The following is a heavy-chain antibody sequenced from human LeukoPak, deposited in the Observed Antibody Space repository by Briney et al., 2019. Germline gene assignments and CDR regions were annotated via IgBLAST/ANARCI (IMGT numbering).Heavy chain of an antibody. CDR3: ARDKAAAAPYYFDY. CDR1: GFTFSTYN. CDR2: LSGRSDYI. V-gene: IGHV3-21*01. Sequence: GGFLRLSCAASGFTFSTYNMYWARQAPGKGLEWVASLSGRSDYIFHADPVKGRFTVSRDNARNALYLQMNSLRAEDTAVYYCARDKAAAAPYYFDYWGQGTLVTVSS. J-gene: IGHJ4*02. D-gene: IGHD6-13*01.